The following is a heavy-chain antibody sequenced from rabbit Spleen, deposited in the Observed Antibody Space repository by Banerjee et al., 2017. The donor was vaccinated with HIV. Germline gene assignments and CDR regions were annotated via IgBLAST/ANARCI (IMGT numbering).Heavy chain of an antibody. CDR1: GFDLNTYG. Sequence: QEQLVESGGGLVQPGGSLKLSCKASGFDLNTYGESCVRQAPGKGLELIGYIDPVFDATYDATWVNGRFSISSQNAQNTVSLQSTSLTAADTATYFSVRGASSSGSVSLWGQGTLVTVS. D-gene: IGHD1-1*01. J-gene: IGHJ3*01. CDR2: IDPVFDAT. CDR3: VRGASSSGSVSL. V-gene: IGHV1S47*01.